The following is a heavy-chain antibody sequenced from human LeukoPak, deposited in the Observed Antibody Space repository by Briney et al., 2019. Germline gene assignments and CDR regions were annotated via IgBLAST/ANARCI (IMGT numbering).Heavy chain of an antibody. CDR1: GFTLSTYW. Sequence: PGGSLRLSCAASGFTLSTYWMTWVRQAPGKGLEWVANIKQDGSEKYYADSVKGRFTISRDNAKNSLYLQMNSLRAEDTAVYYCARFDYADYLAFDYWGQGTLVTVSS. J-gene: IGHJ4*02. V-gene: IGHV3-7*02. CDR3: ARFDYADYLAFDY. D-gene: IGHD4-17*01. CDR2: IKQDGSEK.